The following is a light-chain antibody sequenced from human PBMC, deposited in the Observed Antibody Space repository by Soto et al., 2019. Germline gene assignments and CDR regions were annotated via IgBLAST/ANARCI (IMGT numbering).Light chain of an antibody. Sequence: QSALTQPASVSGSPGQSITISCTGSSSDVGGYNYVSWYQQHPGKAPKLMINNVSNRPSGVSNRFSGSKSGSTASLTISGLQAEDEADYYCSSYTRSSSYVFELGPRSPS. CDR2: NVS. CDR3: SSYTRSSSYV. J-gene: IGLJ1*01. CDR1: SSDVGGYNY. V-gene: IGLV2-14*01.